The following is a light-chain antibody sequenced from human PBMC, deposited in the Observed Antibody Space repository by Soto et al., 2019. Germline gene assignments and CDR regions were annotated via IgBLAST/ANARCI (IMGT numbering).Light chain of an antibody. V-gene: IGKV3-20*01. Sequence: EIVLTQSPGTLSLSPGERATLSCRASQSVSSSYLAWYQQKPGQAPRLLIYGASSRATGIPDRFSGSGSETDFTLTISRLEPEDFPVYYCQQYGSSSWTFGQGTKVELK. CDR1: QSVSSSY. CDR2: GAS. J-gene: IGKJ1*01. CDR3: QQYGSSSWT.